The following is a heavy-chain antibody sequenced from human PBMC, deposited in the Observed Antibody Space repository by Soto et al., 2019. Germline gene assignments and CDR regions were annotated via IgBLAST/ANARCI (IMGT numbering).Heavy chain of an antibody. Sequence: QVQLQESGPGLVKPWETLSLTCTVSGGSMTNYHWSWIWQPPGKGLEWIGYIYNSGSPSYNPSLKSRVTLLPDTSKNQFSLRLSSVTAADTAVYYCARHLRGSDFRGSWGFDFWGQGTLVTVSS. CDR2: IYNSGSP. CDR1: GGSMTNYH. CDR3: ARHLRGSDFRGSWGFDF. J-gene: IGHJ4*02. V-gene: IGHV4-59*08. D-gene: IGHD5-12*01.